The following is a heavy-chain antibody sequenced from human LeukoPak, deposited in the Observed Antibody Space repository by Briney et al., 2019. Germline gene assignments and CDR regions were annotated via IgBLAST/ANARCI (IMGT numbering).Heavy chain of an antibody. V-gene: IGHV4-34*01. D-gene: IGHD3-10*01. CDR1: GGSFSGYY. CDR2: INHSGST. Sequence: SETLSLTCAVYGGSFSGYYWSWIRQPPGKGLDWIGEINHSGSTNYNPSLKSRVTISVDTSKNQFSLKLSSVTAADTAVYYCARGRVTMVRGVSRTYWYFDLWGRGTLVTVSS. CDR3: ARGRVTMVRGVSRTYWYFDL. J-gene: IGHJ2*01.